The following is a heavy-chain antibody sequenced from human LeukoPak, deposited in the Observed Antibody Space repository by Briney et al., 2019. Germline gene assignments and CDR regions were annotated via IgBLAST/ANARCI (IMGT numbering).Heavy chain of an antibody. CDR1: GYTFTGYY. V-gene: IGHV1-2*02. J-gene: IGHJ4*02. CDR2: INPNSGGT. D-gene: IGHD3-10*01. Sequence: ASVKVSCKASGYTFTGYYMHWVRQAPGQGLEWMGWINPNSGGTNYAQKYQGMVTMTRDTSISTAYMELSRRRSDDTAVYYCARGLYYYGSGSYAGGYWGQGTLVTVSS. CDR3: ARGLYYYGSGSYAGGY.